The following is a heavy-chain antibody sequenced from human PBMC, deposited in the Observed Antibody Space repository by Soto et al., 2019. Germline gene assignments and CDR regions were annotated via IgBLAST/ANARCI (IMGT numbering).Heavy chain of an antibody. V-gene: IGHV3-30*18. D-gene: IGHD6-6*01. CDR2: ISYDGSNK. CDR3: AKGDYSRPSSLDY. CDR1: GFTFSSYG. Sequence: LRLSCAASGFTFSSYGMHWVRQAPGKGLEWVAVISYDGSNKYYADSVKGRFTISRDNSKNTLYLQMNSLRAEDTAVYYCAKGDYSRPSSLDYWGQGTLVTVST. J-gene: IGHJ4*02.